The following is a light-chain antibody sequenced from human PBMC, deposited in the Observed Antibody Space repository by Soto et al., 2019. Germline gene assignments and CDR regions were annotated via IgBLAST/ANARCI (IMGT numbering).Light chain of an antibody. CDR2: AAS. V-gene: IGKV1-27*01. Sequence: IQMTQCPSALSASVGDRVTITCRASPDIRHFLAWYQHKPGRVPKLLIYAASTLQSGVLPRFSGSGSGTDFILTISSLQPEDAATYSRQKYNTATRTFGGGTTVEI. CDR1: PDIRHF. J-gene: IGKJ4*01. CDR3: QKYNTATRT.